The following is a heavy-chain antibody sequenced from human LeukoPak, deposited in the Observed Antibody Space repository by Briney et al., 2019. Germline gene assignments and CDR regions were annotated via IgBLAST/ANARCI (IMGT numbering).Heavy chain of an antibody. D-gene: IGHD3-3*01. CDR2: ISGSSSNT. Sequence: GGSLRLSCAASGFTFSIYCMNWVRQAPGKGLEWASSISGSSSNTYYADSVKGRFTISRDNAKSSLYLQMNSLRAEDTAVYYCARDRGDFWSGQTYYFDCWGQGTLATVSS. J-gene: IGHJ4*02. CDR1: GFTFSIYC. V-gene: IGHV3-21*01. CDR3: ARDRGDFWSGQTYYFDC.